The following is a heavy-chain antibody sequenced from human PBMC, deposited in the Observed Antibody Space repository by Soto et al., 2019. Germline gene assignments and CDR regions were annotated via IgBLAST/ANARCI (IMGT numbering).Heavy chain of an antibody. CDR3: ARDRSSSTHYYYYMDV. CDR1: GGTFSSYT. V-gene: IGHV1-69*04. CDR2: IIPILGIA. D-gene: IGHD6-13*01. Sequence: ASVKVSCTASGGTFSSYTISWVRQAPGQGLEWMGRIIPILGIANYAQKFQGRVTITADKSTSTAYMELSSLRSEDTAVYYCARDRSSSTHYYYYMDVWGKGTTVTVSS. J-gene: IGHJ6*03.